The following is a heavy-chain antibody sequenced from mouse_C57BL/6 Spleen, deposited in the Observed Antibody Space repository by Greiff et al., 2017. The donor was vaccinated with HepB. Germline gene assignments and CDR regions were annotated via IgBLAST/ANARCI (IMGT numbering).Heavy chain of an antibody. CDR1: GYTFTGYW. CDR2: ILPGSGST. V-gene: IGHV1-9*01. Sequence: QVQLQQSGAELMKPGASVKLSCKATGYTFTGYWIEWVKQRPGHGLEWIGEILPGSGSTNYNEKFKGKATFTADTSSNTAYMQLSSLTTEDSSSYYCARSGYYDYDVYAMDYWGQGTSVTVSS. CDR3: ARSGYYDYDVYAMDY. J-gene: IGHJ4*01. D-gene: IGHD2-4*01.